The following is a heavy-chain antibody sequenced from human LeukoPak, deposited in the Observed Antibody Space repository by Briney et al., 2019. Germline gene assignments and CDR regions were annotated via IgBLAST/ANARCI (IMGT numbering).Heavy chain of an antibody. CDR1: GGSISSSSYY. CDR2: IYYSGST. D-gene: IGHD6-19*01. V-gene: IGHV4-39*02. J-gene: IGHJ5*02. CDR3: ARDPWLVGGWFDP. Sequence: SETLSLTCTVSGGSISSSSYYWGWIRQPPGKGLEWIGCIYYSGSTYYNPSLKSRVTISVDTSKNQFSLKLSSVTAADTAVYYCARDPWLVGGWFDPWGQGTLVTVSS.